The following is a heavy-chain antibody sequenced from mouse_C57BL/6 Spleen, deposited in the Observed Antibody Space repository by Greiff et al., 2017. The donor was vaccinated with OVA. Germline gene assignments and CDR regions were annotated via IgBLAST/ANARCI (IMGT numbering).Heavy chain of an antibody. CDR1: GFTFSDYG. CDR3: TRNWYFDY. CDR2: ISSGSSTI. Sequence: EVKVVESGGGFVKPGGSLKLSCAASGFTFSDYGMHWVRQAPEKGLEWVAYISSGSSTIYYADTVKGRFTISRDNAKNTLFLQMTSLRSEDTAMFYCTRNWYFDYWGQGTTLTVSS. V-gene: IGHV5-17*01. D-gene: IGHD4-1*01. J-gene: IGHJ2*01.